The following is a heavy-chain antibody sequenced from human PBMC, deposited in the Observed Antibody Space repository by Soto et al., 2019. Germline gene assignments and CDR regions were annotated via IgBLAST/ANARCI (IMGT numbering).Heavy chain of an antibody. J-gene: IGHJ6*02. CDR3: AKDGGAGDYGDYPYYYYYGMDV. Sequence: GGSLRLSCAASGFTFSSYAMSWVRQAPGKGLEWVSAISGSGGSTYYADSVKGRFTISSDNSKNTLYLQMNSLRAEDTAVYYCAKDGGAGDYGDYPYYYYYGMDVWGQGTTVTVSS. CDR2: ISGSGGST. D-gene: IGHD4-17*01. V-gene: IGHV3-23*01. CDR1: GFTFSSYA.